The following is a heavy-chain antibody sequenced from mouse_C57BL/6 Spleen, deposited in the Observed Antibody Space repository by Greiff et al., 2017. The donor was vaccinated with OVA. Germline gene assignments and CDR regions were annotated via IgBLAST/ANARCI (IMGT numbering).Heavy chain of an antibody. V-gene: IGHV5-6*01. CDR2: ISSGGSYT. J-gene: IGHJ2*01. D-gene: IGHD1-1*01. CDR1: GFTFSSYG. CDR3: ARLITTVVDY. Sequence: EVQLVESGGDLVKPGGSLKLSCAASGFTFSSYGMSWVRQTPDKRLEWVATISSGGSYTYYPDSVKGRFTISRDNAKNTLYLQMSSLKSEDTAMYYCARLITTVVDYWGQGTTLTVSS.